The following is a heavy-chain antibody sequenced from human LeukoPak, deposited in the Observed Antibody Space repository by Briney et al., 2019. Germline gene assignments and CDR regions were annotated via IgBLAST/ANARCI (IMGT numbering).Heavy chain of an antibody. CDR2: ISSSSSYI. J-gene: IGHJ4*02. D-gene: IGHD3-10*01. Sequence: GGSLRLSCAASGFTFSSYSMNWVRQAPGKGLEWVSSISSSSSYIYYADSVKGRFTISRDNSKNTLYLQMNSLRAEDTAVYYCAKLGRGVKYYFDYWGQGTLVTVSS. V-gene: IGHV3-21*04. CDR3: AKLGRGVKYYFDY. CDR1: GFTFSSYS.